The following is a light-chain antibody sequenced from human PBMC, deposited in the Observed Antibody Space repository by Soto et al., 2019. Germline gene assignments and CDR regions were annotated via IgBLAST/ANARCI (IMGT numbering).Light chain of an antibody. CDR2: EVN. CDR3: SAYTTSNTLI. Sequence: QSALTQPASVSGSPGQSVTISCTGTSSDVGGYDYVSWYQQHPGTAPKLILYEVNSRPSGVSNRFSGSKSGNTASLIISGLQTEDEANYYCSAYTTSNTLIFGTGTKVTVL. CDR1: SSDVGGYDY. V-gene: IGLV2-14*01. J-gene: IGLJ1*01.